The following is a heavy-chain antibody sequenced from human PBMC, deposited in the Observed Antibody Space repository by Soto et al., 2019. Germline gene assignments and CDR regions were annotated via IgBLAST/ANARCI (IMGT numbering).Heavy chain of an antibody. J-gene: IGHJ4*02. D-gene: IGHD6-13*01. CDR2: FYYSGST. CDR3: ARHSGPYSSSWFDY. Sequence: SETLSLTCTVSGDSISTNSYSWGWIRQPPGRGLEWIGIFYYSGSTHYNPSLKSRVTISADMSKNQFSLKLSSVTAADAAVYYCARHSGPYSSSWFDYWGQGTLVTVSS. V-gene: IGHV4-39*01. CDR1: GDSISTNSYS.